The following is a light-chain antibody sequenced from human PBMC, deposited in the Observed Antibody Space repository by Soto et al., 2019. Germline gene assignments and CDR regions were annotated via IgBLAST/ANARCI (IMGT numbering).Light chain of an antibody. J-gene: IGKJ5*01. CDR1: QSVSSDY. CDR2: GAS. V-gene: IGKV3-20*01. Sequence: EIVLTQSPGTLSLSPGEGATLSCRASQSVSSDYLAWCQQKPGQAPRLVMYGASSRATGIPDRFSGSGSGTDFTLTISRLEPEDFAVYYCQHYGTSPPITFGQGTRLEIK. CDR3: QHYGTSPPIT.